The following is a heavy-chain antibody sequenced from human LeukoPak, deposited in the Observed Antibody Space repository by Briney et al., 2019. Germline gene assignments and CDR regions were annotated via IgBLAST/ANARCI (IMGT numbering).Heavy chain of an antibody. CDR3: ARGQVNYYDSSGYYNDAFDI. Sequence: SETLSLTCTVSGGSISSYYWSWIRQPPGKGLEWIGYIYYSGSTNYNPSLKSRATISVDTSKNQFSLKLSSVTAADTAVYYCARGQVNYYDSSGYYNDAFDIWGQGTMVTVSS. CDR1: GGSISSYY. D-gene: IGHD3-22*01. CDR2: IYYSGST. V-gene: IGHV4-59*01. J-gene: IGHJ3*02.